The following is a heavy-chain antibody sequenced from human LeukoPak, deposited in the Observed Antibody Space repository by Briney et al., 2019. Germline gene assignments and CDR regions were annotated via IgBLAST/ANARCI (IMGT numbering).Heavy chain of an antibody. V-gene: IGHV6-1*01. CDR1: GDGFSSNSAA. CDR2: TYYRSKWYN. Sequence: PSQTLSLTCAFSGDGFSSNSAAWTWFRQSPSRALRWLGRTYYRSKWYNDYAVSVKSRITINPDTSKNQFSLQLNSVTPEDTAVYYCARERASDWFDPWGQGTLVTVSS. J-gene: IGHJ5*02. CDR3: ARERASDWFDP.